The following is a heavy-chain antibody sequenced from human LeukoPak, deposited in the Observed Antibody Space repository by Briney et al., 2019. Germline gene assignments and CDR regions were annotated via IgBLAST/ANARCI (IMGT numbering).Heavy chain of an antibody. D-gene: IGHD3-10*01. J-gene: IGHJ4*02. CDR2: ISWNSGSI. CDR1: GFTFDDYA. V-gene: IGHV3-9*01. Sequence: PGGSLRLSCAASGFTFDDYAMHWVRQAPGKGLEWVSGISWNSGSIGYADSVKGRFTISRDNAKNSLYLQMNSLRAEDTALYYCAKDIGPNYYGSGSYKGYYFDYWGQGTLVTVSS. CDR3: AKDIGPNYYGSGSYKGYYFDY.